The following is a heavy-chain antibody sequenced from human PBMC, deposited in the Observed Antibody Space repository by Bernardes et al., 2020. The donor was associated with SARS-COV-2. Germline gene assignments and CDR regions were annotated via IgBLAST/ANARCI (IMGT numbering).Heavy chain of an antibody. CDR2: MNPNSGNT. V-gene: IGHV1-8*01. CDR1: GYPFTNYD. J-gene: IGHJ4*02. D-gene: IGHD3-10*01. Sequence: ASVKVSCKTSGYPFTNYDINWVRQAPGQALEWMGWMNPNSGNTGSALKFQARVTMTRDTSISTGYLELSSLTSEDTAMYFCERGVGTNSYYHFDVWGPGTPVTVSS. CDR3: ERGVGTNSYYHFDV.